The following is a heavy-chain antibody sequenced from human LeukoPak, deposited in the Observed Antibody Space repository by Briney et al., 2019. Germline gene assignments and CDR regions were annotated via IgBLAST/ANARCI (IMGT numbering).Heavy chain of an antibody. CDR1: GVTLSNTW. Sequence: GGSLRLSCAASGVTLSNTWMTWVRQAPGKGLEWAGRIKSKTDGGTTEYAAPVKGRFTILRDDSKNTLSLEMNSLKTEDAGVYYCATGARGSDWGQGTLVTVSS. CDR2: IKSKTDGGTT. J-gene: IGHJ4*02. D-gene: IGHD3-10*01. V-gene: IGHV3-15*01. CDR3: ATGARGSD.